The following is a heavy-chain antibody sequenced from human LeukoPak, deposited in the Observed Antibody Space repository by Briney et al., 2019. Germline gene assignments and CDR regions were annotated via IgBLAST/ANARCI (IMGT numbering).Heavy chain of an antibody. V-gene: IGHV3-23*01. J-gene: IGHJ3*02. CDR1: GFTFSSYA. CDR2: ISGSGGST. Sequence: PGGSLRLSCAASGFTFSSYAMSWVRQAPGKGLEWVSAISGSGGSTYYADSVKGRFTISRDNAKNSLYLQMNSLRAEDTAMYYCARDKIVGVPSGAFDIWGQGTMVTVSS. CDR3: ARDKIVGVPSGAFDI. D-gene: IGHD1-26*01.